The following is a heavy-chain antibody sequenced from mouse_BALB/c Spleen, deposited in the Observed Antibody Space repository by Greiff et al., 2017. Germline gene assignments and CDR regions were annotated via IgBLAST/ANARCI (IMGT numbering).Heavy chain of an antibody. J-gene: IGHJ3*01. CDR1: GFTFTDYY. Sequence: EVQLVESGGGLVQPGGSLRLSCATSGFTFTDYYMSWVRQPPGKALEWLGFIRNKANGYTTEYSASVKGRFTISRDNSQSILYLQMNTLRAEDSATYYCARFSYDYWFAYWGQGTLVTVSA. CDR3: ARFSYDYWFAY. D-gene: IGHD2-4*01. CDR2: IRNKANGYTT. V-gene: IGHV7-3*02.